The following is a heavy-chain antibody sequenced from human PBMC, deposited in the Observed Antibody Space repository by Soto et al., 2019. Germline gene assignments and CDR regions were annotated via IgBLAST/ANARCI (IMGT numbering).Heavy chain of an antibody. V-gene: IGHV1-2*02. J-gene: IGHJ3*02. CDR1: GYTFTGYY. CDR2: INPNSGGT. CDR3: ARDSHYDILTGYSRNAFDI. Sequence: QVQLVQSGAEVKKPGASVKVSCKASGYTFTGYYMHWVRQAPGQGLEWMGWINPNSGGTNYAQKFQGRVTVTRDTSISTAYMELSSLRSDDTAMYYCARDSHYDILTGYSRNAFDIWGQGTMVTVSS. D-gene: IGHD3-9*01.